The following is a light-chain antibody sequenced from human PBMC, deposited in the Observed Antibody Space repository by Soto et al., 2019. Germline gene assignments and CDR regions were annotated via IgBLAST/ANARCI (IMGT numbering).Light chain of an antibody. CDR2: GNN. Sequence: QSVLTQPPSVSGAPGQRVTLSCAGSSSNIGAGYDVHWYQQLPGTAPKLVIYGNNIRPSGVPDRFSGSKSDTSASLAITGLQAEDEADYYCQSYDNTLYNWVFGGRTKLTVL. V-gene: IGLV1-40*01. CDR3: QSYDNTLYNWV. CDR1: SSNIGAGYD. J-gene: IGLJ3*02.